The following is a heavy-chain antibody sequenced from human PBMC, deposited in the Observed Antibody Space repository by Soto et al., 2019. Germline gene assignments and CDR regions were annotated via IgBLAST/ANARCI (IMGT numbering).Heavy chain of an antibody. CDR3: ARALSSAAGLYFDY. D-gene: IGHD6-13*01. CDR1: GGSISVYY. V-gene: IGHV4-4*07. J-gene: IGHJ4*02. CDR2: VHATEGT. Sequence: SETLSLNCTVSGGSISVYYWSWIRQPAGKEMEWVGRVHATEGTNYNPSLKSRVTMSIDTSKNQFSLNLGSLTAADTAVYYCARALSSAAGLYFDYWGQGILVTVSS.